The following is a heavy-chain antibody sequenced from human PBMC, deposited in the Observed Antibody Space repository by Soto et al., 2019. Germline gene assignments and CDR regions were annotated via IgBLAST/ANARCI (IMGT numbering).Heavy chain of an antibody. CDR2: IYYSGST. V-gene: IGHV4-59*01. CDR3: ARETSSGGIDY. Sequence: KTSETLSLTCTVSGGSISSYYWSWIRQPPGKGLEWIGYIYYSGSTNYNPSLKSRVTISVDTSKNQFSLKLSSVTAADTAVYYFARETSSGGIDYWGQGTLVTVSS. D-gene: IGHD6-25*01. CDR1: GGSISSYY. J-gene: IGHJ4*02.